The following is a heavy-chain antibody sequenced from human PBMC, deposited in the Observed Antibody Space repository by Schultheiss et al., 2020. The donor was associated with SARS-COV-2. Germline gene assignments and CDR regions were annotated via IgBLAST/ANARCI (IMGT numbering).Heavy chain of an antibody. V-gene: IGHV3-30*18. CDR2: ISYDGSNK. J-gene: IGHJ4*02. Sequence: GGSLRLSCAASGFTFNSFGMHWVRQAPGKGLEWVAVISYDGSNKYYADSVKGRFTVSRDNSKNTLYLQMNSLRAEDTAVYYCAKKRGGSGWYVIDYWGQGTLVTVSS. CDR3: AKKRGGSGWYVIDY. D-gene: IGHD6-19*01. CDR1: GFTFNSFG.